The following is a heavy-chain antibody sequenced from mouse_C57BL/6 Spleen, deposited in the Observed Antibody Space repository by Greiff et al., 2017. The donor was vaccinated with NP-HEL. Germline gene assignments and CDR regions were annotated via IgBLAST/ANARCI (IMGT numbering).Heavy chain of an antibody. V-gene: IGHV5-9-1*02. CDR2: ISSGGDYI. J-gene: IGHJ4*01. CDR1: GFTFSSYA. CDR3: TRERVYGSSSYYYAMDY. Sequence: DVMLVESGEGLVKPGGSLKLSCAASGFTFSSYAMSWVRQTPEKRLEWVAYISSGGDYIYYADTVKGRFTISRDNARNTLYLQMSSLKSEDTAMYYCTRERVYGSSSYYYAMDYWGQGTSVTVSS. D-gene: IGHD1-1*01.